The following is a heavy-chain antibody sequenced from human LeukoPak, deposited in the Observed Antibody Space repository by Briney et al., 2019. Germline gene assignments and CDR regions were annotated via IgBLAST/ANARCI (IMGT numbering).Heavy chain of an antibody. CDR1: GGSISSYY. D-gene: IGHD4-17*01. V-gene: IGHV4-59*01. Sequence: SETLSLTCTVSGGSISSYYWSWIREPPGKGLEWIGYIYYSGSTNYNPSLKSRVTISADTSKSQFSLKLSSATAADTAVYYCAIGTVTTGGFFDYWGRGTLVTVSS. J-gene: IGHJ4*02. CDR3: AIGTVTTGGFFDY. CDR2: IYYSGST.